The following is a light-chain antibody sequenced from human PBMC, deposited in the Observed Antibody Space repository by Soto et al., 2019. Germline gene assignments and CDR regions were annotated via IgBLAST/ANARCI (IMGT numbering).Light chain of an antibody. CDR2: AAS. CDR1: QAVTKW. Sequence: IQMTQSPSSVPASVGDRVTISCRASQAVTKWVAWYQQKPGKVPKLLIYAASNLHSGVPSRFSGSGSGTDFTLTISSLQSEDFATYYCQQVYTFPYAFGQGTKLEIK. CDR3: QQVYTFPYA. J-gene: IGKJ2*01. V-gene: IGKV1D-12*01.